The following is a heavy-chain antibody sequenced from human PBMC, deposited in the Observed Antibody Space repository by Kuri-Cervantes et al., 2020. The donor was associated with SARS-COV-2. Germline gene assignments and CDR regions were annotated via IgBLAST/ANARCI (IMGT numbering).Heavy chain of an antibody. V-gene: IGHV4-38-2*02. CDR3: APQGRYSSSPNWFDP. J-gene: IGHJ5*02. CDR1: GYSISSGYY. D-gene: IGHD6-13*01. CDR2: IYYSGST. Sequence: GSLRLSCTVSGYSISSGYYWGWIRQPPGKGLEWIGSIYYSGSTYYNPSLKSRVTISVDTSKNQFSLKLSSVTAADTAVYYCAPQGRYSSSPNWFDPWGQGTLVTVSS.